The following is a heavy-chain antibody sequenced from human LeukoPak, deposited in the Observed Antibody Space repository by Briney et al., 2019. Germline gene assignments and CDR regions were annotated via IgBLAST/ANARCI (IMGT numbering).Heavy chain of an antibody. CDR1: GFTVSSNY. J-gene: IGHJ4*02. V-gene: IGHV3-66*01. CDR2: IYSGGST. CDR3: ARDPGYYGSGTSRGH. Sequence: GGSLRLSCAASGFTVSSNYMSWVRQAPGKGLEWVSVIYSGGSTYYADSVKGRFTISRDNSKNTLYLQMNSLRAEDTAVHYCARDPGYYGSGTSRGHWRQRPLVTVSS. D-gene: IGHD3-10*01.